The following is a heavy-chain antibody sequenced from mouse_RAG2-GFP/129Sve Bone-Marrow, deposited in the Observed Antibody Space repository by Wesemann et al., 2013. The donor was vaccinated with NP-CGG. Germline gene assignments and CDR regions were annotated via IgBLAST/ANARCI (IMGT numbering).Heavy chain of an antibody. J-gene: IGHJ2*01. V-gene: IGHV5-9-3*01. D-gene: IGHD1-1*01. CDR3: ARHWGDYYGSSYYFDY. CDR2: ISSGGSYT. Sequence: LEWVATISSGGSYTYYPDSVKGRFTISRDNAKNTLYLQMSSLRSEDTAMYYCARHWGDYYGSSYYFDYWGQGTTLTVSS.